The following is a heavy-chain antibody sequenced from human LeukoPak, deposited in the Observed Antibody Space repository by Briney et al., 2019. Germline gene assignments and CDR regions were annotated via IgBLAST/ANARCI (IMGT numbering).Heavy chain of an antibody. CDR2: ISGSGGST. D-gene: IGHD5-18*01. CDR1: GFTFSSYA. J-gene: IGHJ6*03. Sequence: GGSLRLSCAASGFTFSSYAMSWVRQAPEKGLEWVSAISGSGGSTYSADSVKGRFTISRDNSKNTLYLQMNSLRAEDTAVYYCAKEGGYRYLPPYYYYMDVWGKGTTVTVSS. CDR3: AKEGGYRYLPPYYYYMDV. V-gene: IGHV3-23*01.